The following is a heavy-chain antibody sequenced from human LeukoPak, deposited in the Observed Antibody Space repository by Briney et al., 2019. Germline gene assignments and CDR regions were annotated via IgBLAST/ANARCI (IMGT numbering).Heavy chain of an antibody. CDR3: AKETDYNYIYYFDY. D-gene: IGHD5-24*01. CDR1: GFTFSSYA. Sequence: GGSLRLSCAASGFTFSSYAMSWVRQAPGKGLEWVSGISGSGASTYYADSVKGRFTISRDNSKNTLYLQMNSLRAEDTAVYSCAKETDYNYIYYFDYWGQGTLVTVTS. V-gene: IGHV3-23*01. J-gene: IGHJ4*02. CDR2: ISGSGAST.